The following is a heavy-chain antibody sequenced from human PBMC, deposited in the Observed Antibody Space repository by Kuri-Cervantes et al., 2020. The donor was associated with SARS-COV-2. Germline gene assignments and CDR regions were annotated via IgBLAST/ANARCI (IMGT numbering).Heavy chain of an antibody. CDR1: GYTFTGYY. Sequence: ASVKVSCKASGYTFTGYYMHRVRQAPGQGLEWMGWINPNSGGTNYAQKFQGRVTMTRDTSISTAYMELSRLRSDDTAVYYCARERITMVRGVTPDYYYGMDVWGQGTTVTVSS. V-gene: IGHV1-2*02. D-gene: IGHD3-10*01. CDR2: INPNSGGT. CDR3: ARERITMVRGVTPDYYYGMDV. J-gene: IGHJ6*02.